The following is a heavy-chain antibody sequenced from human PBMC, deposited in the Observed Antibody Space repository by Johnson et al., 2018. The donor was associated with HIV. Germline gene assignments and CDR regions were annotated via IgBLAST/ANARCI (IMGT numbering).Heavy chain of an antibody. Sequence: EVHLVESGGGVVQPGRSLRLSCAASGFTYSNAWMSWVRQAPGKGLEWVGRIKSKTDGGTTDYAAPVKGRFTISRDNSKNTLYLQMNSLRAEDTAVYYCARADWDYDSRAFDAFDIWGQGTMVTVSS. J-gene: IGHJ3*02. D-gene: IGHD3-22*01. CDR3: ARADWDYDSRAFDAFDI. CDR1: GFTYSNAW. CDR2: IKSKTDGGTT. V-gene: IGHV3-15*01.